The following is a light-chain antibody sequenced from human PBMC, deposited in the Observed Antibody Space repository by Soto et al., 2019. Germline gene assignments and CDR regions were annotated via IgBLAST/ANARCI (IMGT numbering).Light chain of an antibody. CDR1: QSVTSSY. J-gene: IGKJ4*01. CDR3: PQYGNSPLS. Sequence: EIVLTQSPGTLSLYPGERATLSCRASQSVTSSYLAWYQQNPVQAPRLLIYGASSRATGIPDRISGSGSGTDFTLTISILEPEDFAVYYCPQYGNSPLSFGGGTKVEIK. V-gene: IGKV3-20*01. CDR2: GAS.